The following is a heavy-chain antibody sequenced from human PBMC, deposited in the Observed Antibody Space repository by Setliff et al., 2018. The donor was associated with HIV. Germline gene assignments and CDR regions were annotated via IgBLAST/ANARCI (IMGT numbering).Heavy chain of an antibody. J-gene: IGHJ4*02. CDR2: IYTSGST. CDR1: GYSISSGYY. D-gene: IGHD3-22*01. V-gene: IGHV4-38-2*01. CDR3: ARAVHSPSIYYYVFDY. Sequence: PSETLSLTCAVSGYSISSGYYLGWIRQPPGKGLEWIGRIYTSGSTNYNPSLKSRVTISVDTSKNQFSLKLSSVTAADTAVYYCARAVHSPSIYYYVFDYWGQGTLVTVSS.